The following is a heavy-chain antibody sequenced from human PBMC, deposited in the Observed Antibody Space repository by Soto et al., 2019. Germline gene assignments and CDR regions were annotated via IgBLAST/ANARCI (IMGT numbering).Heavy chain of an antibody. CDR3: ANGIVEGRRNVYAMDD. D-gene: IGHD3-22*01. J-gene: IGHJ6*02. CDR1: GFIFSSYS. V-gene: IGHV3-23*01. CDR2: ISGSGDSS. Sequence: EVQLLESGGRLVQPGGSLRLSCAASGFIFSSYSMSWARQAPGKGLEWVSVISGSGDSSYYANSVKGRFTISRDNSNKMLYLEMGSRRVEDTAVYYCANGIVEGRRNVYAMDDWGYGTPVTVS.